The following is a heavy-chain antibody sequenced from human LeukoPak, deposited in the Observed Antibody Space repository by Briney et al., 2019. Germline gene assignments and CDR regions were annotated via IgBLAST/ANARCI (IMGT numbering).Heavy chain of an antibody. Sequence: SETLSLTCTVSGGSISSYYWNWIRQPPGEGLEWIGYIYYSGSTNYNPSLKSRVTISVDTSKNQFSLKLRSVTAADTAVYFCARERRGVAAATDRSFDYWGQGTLVTVSS. D-gene: IGHD2-15*01. CDR1: GGSISSYY. V-gene: IGHV4-59*01. J-gene: IGHJ4*02. CDR3: ARERRGVAAATDRSFDY. CDR2: IYYSGST.